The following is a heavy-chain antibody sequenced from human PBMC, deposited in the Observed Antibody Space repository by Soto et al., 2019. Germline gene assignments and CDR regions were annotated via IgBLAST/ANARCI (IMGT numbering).Heavy chain of an antibody. CDR2: IYYSGST. Sequence: QVQLQESGPGLVKPSETLSLTCTVSGGSMSSYYWSWIRQPPGKGLEWIGYIYYSGSTNYNPSLKSRATISVDTSKNQFSLKLNSVTAADTAVYYCASRWGGALDYWGQGTLVTVSS. CDR3: ASRWGGALDY. CDR1: GGSMSSYY. V-gene: IGHV4-59*08. J-gene: IGHJ4*02. D-gene: IGHD3-16*01.